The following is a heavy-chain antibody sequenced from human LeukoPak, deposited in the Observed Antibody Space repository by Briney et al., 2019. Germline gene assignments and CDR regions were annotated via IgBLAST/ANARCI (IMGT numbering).Heavy chain of an antibody. CDR1: GGSISSGSYY. CDR2: IYTSGST. Sequence: SETLSLTCTVSGGSISSGSYYWSWIRQPAGKGLEWIGRIYTSGSTNYNPSLKSRVTISVDTSKNQFSLKLSSVTAADTAVYYCAREPIGYCSSTSCYARRYYFDYWGQGTLVTVSS. CDR3: AREPIGYCSSTSCYARRYYFDY. V-gene: IGHV4-61*02. D-gene: IGHD2-2*01. J-gene: IGHJ4*02.